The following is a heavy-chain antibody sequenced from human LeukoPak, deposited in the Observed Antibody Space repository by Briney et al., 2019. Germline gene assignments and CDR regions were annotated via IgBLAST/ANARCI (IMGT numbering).Heavy chain of an antibody. CDR1: GFTFSSYG. D-gene: IGHD5-12*01. CDR3: AKDPYPKVDIVATTYFDY. CDR2: ISYDGSNK. J-gene: IGHJ4*02. V-gene: IGHV3-30*18. Sequence: GGSLRLSCAASGFTFSSYGMHWVRQAPGKGLEWVAIISYDGSNKYYADSVKGRFTISRDNSNNTLYLQMNSLRAEDTAVYYCAKDPYPKVDIVATTYFDYWGQGTLVTVSS.